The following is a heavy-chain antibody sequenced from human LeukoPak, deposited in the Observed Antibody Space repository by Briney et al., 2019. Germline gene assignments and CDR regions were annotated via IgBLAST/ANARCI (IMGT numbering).Heavy chain of an antibody. J-gene: IGHJ5*02. V-gene: IGHV3-48*04. CDR3: ATSFDL. Sequence: GGSLILSCAVSGFTFSSYWMHWVRQAPGKGLEWVAYISTSGTTVYYADSVKGRFTISRDNAKSSLYMEMNSLRAEDTAVYYCATSFDLWGQGTLVTVSS. CDR1: GFTFSSYW. CDR2: ISTSGTTV.